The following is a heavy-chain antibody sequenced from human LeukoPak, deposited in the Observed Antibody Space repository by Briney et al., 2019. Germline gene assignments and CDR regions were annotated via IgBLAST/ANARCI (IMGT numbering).Heavy chain of an antibody. CDR3: ARDGYSSGWYFDY. CDR1: GYXFTNYG. D-gene: IGHD6-19*01. CDR2: ISAYNGNT. Sequence: GASVKVSCKASGYXFTNYGISWVRQAPGQGHEWLGWISAYNGNTNYAEKLQGRVTMTTDTSTSTAYMELRSLRSDDTAVYYCARDGYSSGWYFDYWGQGTLVTVSS. J-gene: IGHJ4*02. V-gene: IGHV1-18*01.